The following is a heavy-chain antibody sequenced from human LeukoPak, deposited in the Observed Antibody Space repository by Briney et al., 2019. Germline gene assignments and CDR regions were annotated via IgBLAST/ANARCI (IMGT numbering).Heavy chain of an antibody. D-gene: IGHD2-2*02. CDR2: IIPIFGTA. Sequence: SVKVSCKASGGTFSSYAISWVRQAPGQGLEWMGGIIPIFGTANYAQKFQGRVTITTDESTSTAYMELSSLRSEDTAVYYCARVGCSSTSCYNLGWFDPWGQGILVTVSS. CDR1: GGTFSSYA. CDR3: ARVGCSSTSCYNLGWFDP. V-gene: IGHV1-69*05. J-gene: IGHJ5*02.